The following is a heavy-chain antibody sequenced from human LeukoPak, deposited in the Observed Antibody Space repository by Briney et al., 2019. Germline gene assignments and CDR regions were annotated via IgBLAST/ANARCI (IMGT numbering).Heavy chain of an antibody. CDR3: ARLYRGYCSSTSCLGNYYYGMDV. J-gene: IGHJ6*02. Sequence: GSXYXXGXXYYNPALKSRVTISVDTSKNQFSLKLSSVTAADTAVYYCARLYRGYCSSTSCLGNYYYGMDVWGQGTTVTVSS. CDR2: XYXXGXX. V-gene: IGHV4-39*01. D-gene: IGHD2-2*01.